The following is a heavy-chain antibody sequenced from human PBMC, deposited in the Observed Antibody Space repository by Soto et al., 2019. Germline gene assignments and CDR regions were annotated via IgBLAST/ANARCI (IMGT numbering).Heavy chain of an antibody. D-gene: IGHD3-22*01. CDR2: ISYDGSDN. V-gene: IGHV3-30-3*01. CDR3: ARDYYKYYDSSGYYRSPAY. CDR1: GFTFSSYA. Sequence: QVQLVESGGGVVQPGRSLRLSSAASGFTFSSYAMHWVRLAPGKGLESVTLISYDGSDNDYADSVKGRFTISRDNSRNTLFLQMNSLRAEDTAVYYCARDYYKYYDSSGYYRSPAYWGQGTLVTVSS. J-gene: IGHJ4*02.